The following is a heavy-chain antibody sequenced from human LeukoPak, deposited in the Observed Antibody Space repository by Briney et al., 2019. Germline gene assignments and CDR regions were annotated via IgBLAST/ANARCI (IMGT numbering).Heavy chain of an antibody. CDR1: GGSTSSDD. J-gene: IGHJ4*02. CDR3: ARHLLTAGSID. Sequence: SDTLSLTCRISGGSTSSDDWSWIRQPPGKGLEWMACIHNSWTTKYNPSINRRITTSTDTSNTQFSLKLSCGTTSDATFYYCARHLLTAGSIDWGQGTLVTVSS. D-gene: IGHD3-9*01. V-gene: IGHV4-59*08. CDR2: IHNSWTT.